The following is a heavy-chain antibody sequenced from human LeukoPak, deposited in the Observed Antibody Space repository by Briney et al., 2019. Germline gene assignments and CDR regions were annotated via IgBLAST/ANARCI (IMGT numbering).Heavy chain of an antibody. V-gene: IGHV6-1*01. CDR3: ARGAGSSWYLEYNWFDP. CDR2: TYYRSKWYN. CDR1: GDSVSSNSAA. J-gene: IGHJ5*02. D-gene: IGHD6-13*01. Sequence: SQTLSLTCAISGDSVSSNSAAWNWIRQSPSRGLEWLGRTYYRSKWYNDYAVSVKSRITINPDTFKNQFSLQLNSVTPEDTAVYYCARGAGSSWYLEYNWFDPWGQGTLVTVSS.